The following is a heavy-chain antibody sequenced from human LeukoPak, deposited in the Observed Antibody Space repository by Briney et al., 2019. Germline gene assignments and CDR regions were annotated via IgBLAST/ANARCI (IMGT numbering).Heavy chain of an antibody. CDR1: GGSISSYY. D-gene: IGHD3-22*01. V-gene: IGHV4-34*01. CDR3: ARGPTMIVVATSRWFDP. J-gene: IGHJ5*02. CDR2: INHSGST. Sequence: ASETLSLTCTVSGGSISSYYWSWIRQPPGKGLEWIGEINHSGSTNYNPSLKSRVTISVDTSKNQFSLKLSSVTAADTAVYYCARGPTMIVVATSRWFDPWGQGTLVTVSS.